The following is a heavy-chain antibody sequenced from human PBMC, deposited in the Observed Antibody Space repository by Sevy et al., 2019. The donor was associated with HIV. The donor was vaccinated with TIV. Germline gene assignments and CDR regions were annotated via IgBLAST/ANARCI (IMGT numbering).Heavy chain of an antibody. D-gene: IGHD3-10*01. J-gene: IGHJ4*01. CDR1: GFTFTSYS. Sequence: GGSLRLSCAASGFTFTSYSMSWFRQAPGRGLEWVSSISKYSNYIHYANSVEGRFTISRDNAQDSMSLQMTSLRAEDTALYFCARSTYYYASGTGRESDFWGQGTLVTVSS. V-gene: IGHV3-21*01. CDR2: ISKYSNYI. CDR3: ARSTYYYASGTGRESDF.